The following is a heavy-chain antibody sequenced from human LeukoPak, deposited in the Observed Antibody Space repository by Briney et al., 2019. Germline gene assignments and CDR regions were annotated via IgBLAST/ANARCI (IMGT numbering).Heavy chain of an antibody. CDR1: GFTFSSYW. V-gene: IGHV3-74*01. D-gene: IGHD3-16*02. J-gene: IGHJ6*02. CDR3: SKDISAGGLDV. Sequence: GGSLRLSCAASGFTFSSYWMHWVRQAPGKGLVWVAGVFWNGVDKGYADSVKGRFTIFRDNAKNSMYLQMNSLRIEDTALYYCSKDISAGGLDVWGPGTPVTVSS. CDR2: VFWNGVDK.